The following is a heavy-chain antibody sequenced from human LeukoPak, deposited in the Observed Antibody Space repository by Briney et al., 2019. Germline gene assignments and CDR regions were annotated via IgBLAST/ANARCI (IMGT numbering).Heavy chain of an antibody. CDR2: IYYSGST. D-gene: IGHD5-12*01. CDR1: GFTFSSYS. Sequence: GSLRLSCAASGFTFSSYSMNWVRQAPGKGLEWIGSIYYSGSTYYNPSLKSRVTISVDTSKNQFSLKLSSVTAADTAMYYCARVGYSGYDDRGSFDYWGQGTLVTVSS. J-gene: IGHJ4*02. V-gene: IGHV4-39*07. CDR3: ARVGYSGYDDRGSFDY.